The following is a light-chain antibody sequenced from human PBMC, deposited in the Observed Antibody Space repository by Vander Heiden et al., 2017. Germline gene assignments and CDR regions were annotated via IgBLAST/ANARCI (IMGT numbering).Light chain of an antibody. J-gene: IGKJ3*01. CDR2: GAY. CDR1: QSVSSSD. Sequence: ELVLTQSPGTLSLSPGERATISCRASQSVSSSDLAWYQQKPGQAPRLLIYGAYSRATGIPDRFSGSGSGTDFTLTISRLEPEDFAVYYCQQYGSSPPFTFGPGTKVDIK. V-gene: IGKV3-20*01. CDR3: QQYGSSPPFT.